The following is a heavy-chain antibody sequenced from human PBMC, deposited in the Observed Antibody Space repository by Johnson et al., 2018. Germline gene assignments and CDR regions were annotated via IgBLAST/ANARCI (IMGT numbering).Heavy chain of an antibody. J-gene: IGHJ1*01. V-gene: IGHV3-48*01. D-gene: IGHD3-16*01. CDR2: ISSSSSTI. CDR3: ARDGAGEAEYFQH. CDR1: GFTFSSYS. Sequence: VQLVQSGGGLVQPRGSLRLSCAASGFTFSSYSMNWVRQAPGKGLEWVSYISSSSSTIYYADSVKGRFTISRDNAKNSLYLQMNSLRAEDTAVYYRARDGAGEAEYFQHWGQGTRVTVSS.